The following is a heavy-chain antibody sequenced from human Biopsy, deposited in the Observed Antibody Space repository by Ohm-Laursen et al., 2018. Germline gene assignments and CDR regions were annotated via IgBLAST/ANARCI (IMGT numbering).Heavy chain of an antibody. Sequence: SDTLSLTCAVSGGSLSGYSWNWIRQPAGKGLEWIGRIYASETTHFNPSLRSRLIMSVGTSRNQFSLRLSSVTAADTAIYYCAREFTYNYGAKGALDIWGQGTKVTVSS. D-gene: IGHD4/OR15-4a*01. V-gene: IGHV4-4*07. CDR3: AREFTYNYGAKGALDI. CDR2: IYASETT. J-gene: IGHJ3*02. CDR1: GGSLSGYS.